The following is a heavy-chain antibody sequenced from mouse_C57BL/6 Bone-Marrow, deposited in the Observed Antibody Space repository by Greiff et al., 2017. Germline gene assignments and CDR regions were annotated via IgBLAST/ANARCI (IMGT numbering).Heavy chain of an antibody. D-gene: IGHD1-1*01. CDR3: ARAYGSSYNWYFDV. Sequence: VQLQQSGAELVKPGASVKISCKASGYAFSSYWMNWVKPRPGKGLEWIGQIYPGDGDTNYNGKFKGKATLTADKSSSTAYMQLSSLTSEDSAVYFCARAYGSSYNWYFDVWGTGTTVTVSS. J-gene: IGHJ1*03. V-gene: IGHV1-80*01. CDR2: IYPGDGDT. CDR1: GYAFSSYW.